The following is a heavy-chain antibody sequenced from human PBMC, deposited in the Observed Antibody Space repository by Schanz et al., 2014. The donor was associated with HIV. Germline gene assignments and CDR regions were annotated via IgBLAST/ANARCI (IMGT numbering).Heavy chain of an antibody. CDR2: IYYSGNT. CDR3: ARGQSFDFWSGYRVGYFDY. D-gene: IGHD3-3*01. Sequence: QVPLQESGPGLVKPSETLSLTCAVSGGSVISESYFWSWIRQPPGKGLEWIGYIYYSGNTKYNPSLRSRVTISVDTSKNQFSLKLRSVTAADTAVYYCARGQSFDFWSGYRVGYFDYWGQGTLVTVSS. CDR1: GGSVISESYF. V-gene: IGHV4-61*01. J-gene: IGHJ4*02.